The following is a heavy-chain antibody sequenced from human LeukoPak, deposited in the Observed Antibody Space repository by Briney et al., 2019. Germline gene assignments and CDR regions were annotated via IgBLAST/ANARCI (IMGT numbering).Heavy chain of an antibody. CDR1: GFXFSSYA. J-gene: IGHJ5*02. Sequence: GGSLRLSCAASGFXFSSYAMSWVRQAPGKGLKWVSAISDSGGSTYYADSVKGRFTISRDNSKNTLYLQMNSLRAEDTAVYYCAKGGSYYTSSWFDPWGQGTLVTVSS. CDR2: ISDSGGST. CDR3: AKGGSYYTSSWFDP. V-gene: IGHV3-23*01. D-gene: IGHD3-10*01.